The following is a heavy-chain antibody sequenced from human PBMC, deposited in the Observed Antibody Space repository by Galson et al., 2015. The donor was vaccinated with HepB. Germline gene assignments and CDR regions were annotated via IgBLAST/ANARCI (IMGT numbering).Heavy chain of an antibody. V-gene: IGHV5-10-1*01. CDR1: GYSFTSYW. CDR2: IDHSDSYT. J-gene: IGHJ6*02. Sequence: QSGAEVKKPGESLRISCKGSGYSFTSYWISWVRQMPGKGLEWMGRIDHSDSYTNYSPSFQGHVTISADKSISTAYLQWSSLKASDTAMYYCARGSIAAAGYYGMDVWGQGTTVTVSS. CDR3: ARGSIAAAGYYGMDV. D-gene: IGHD6-13*01.